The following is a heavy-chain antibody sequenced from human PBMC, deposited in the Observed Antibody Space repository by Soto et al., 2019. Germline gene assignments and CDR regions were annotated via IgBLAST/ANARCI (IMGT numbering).Heavy chain of an antibody. Sequence: SLILTLYGSSLCDYCWELKHQAPVEGLVWICGFNHGGNTNYNPSLKSRVTMSVDTSKNLLSLKLSSATAADSAVYYCARKESDTTGRSRRHFDYWGQGTLVTVSS. CDR3: ARKESDTTGRSRRHFDY. V-gene: IGHV4-34*01. CDR1: GSSLCDYC. J-gene: IGHJ4*02. CDR2: FNHGGNT. D-gene: IGHD3-22*01.